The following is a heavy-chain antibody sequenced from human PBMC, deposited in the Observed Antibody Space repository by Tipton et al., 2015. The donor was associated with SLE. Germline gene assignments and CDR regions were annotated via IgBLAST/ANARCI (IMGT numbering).Heavy chain of an antibody. CDR2: IDTRGST. V-gene: IGHV4-61*09. J-gene: IGHJ4*02. CDR1: GYSISSGTYY. Sequence: LRLSCTVSGYSISSGTYYWSWIRQPAGKALECIGYIDTRGSTNYNPSLKSRVTISVDTSKNQFSLKLSSVTAADTAVYYCARGGSSWFRYYFDYWGQGTLVTVSS. CDR3: ARGGSSWFRYYFDY. D-gene: IGHD6-13*01.